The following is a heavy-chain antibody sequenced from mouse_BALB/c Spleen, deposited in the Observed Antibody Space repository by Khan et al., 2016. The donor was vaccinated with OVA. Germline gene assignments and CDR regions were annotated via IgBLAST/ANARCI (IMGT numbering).Heavy chain of an antibody. Sequence: EVQLQESGPGLVKPSQSLSLTCTVTGYSITSGYAWNWIRQFPGNKLEWMGYISYSGVTRYTPSLKSRISITRGTSKNQFFLQLNSVTTEDTATYYCARGNYYGYYFDYWGQGTTLTVSS. D-gene: IGHD1-1*01. CDR3: ARGNYYGYYFDY. J-gene: IGHJ2*01. V-gene: IGHV3-2*02. CDR2: ISYSGVT. CDR1: GYSITSGYA.